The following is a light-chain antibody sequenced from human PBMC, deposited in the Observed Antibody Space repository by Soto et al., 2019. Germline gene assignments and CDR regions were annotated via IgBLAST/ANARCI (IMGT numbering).Light chain of an antibody. CDR2: GAS. J-gene: IGKJ1*01. V-gene: IGKV3-20*01. CDR3: QQYGSSPPKT. CDR1: QSVSSSY. Sequence: EIVLTQSPGTLSLSPGERATLSYRASQSVSSSYLAWYQQKPGQAPRLLIYGASSRATGIPDRFSGSGSGTDFTLTISRLEPEDFAVYYCQQYGSSPPKTFGQGTKV.